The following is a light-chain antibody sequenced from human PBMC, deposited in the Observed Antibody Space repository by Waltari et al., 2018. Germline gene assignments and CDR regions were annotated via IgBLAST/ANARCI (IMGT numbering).Light chain of an antibody. Sequence: EIMLTQSPGTLSLSPGERATLSCRASQSVGRSLAWYQQKPGQAPRLLIYDASSRATGIPDRFSGSGSGTDFSLTISRLEPEDFAVYYCQMYVSLPATFGQGTKVEIK. CDR3: QMYVSLPAT. V-gene: IGKV3-20*01. CDR1: QSVGRS. J-gene: IGKJ1*01. CDR2: DAS.